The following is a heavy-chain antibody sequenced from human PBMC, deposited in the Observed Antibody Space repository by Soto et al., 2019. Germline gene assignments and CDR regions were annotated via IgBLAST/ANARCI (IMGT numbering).Heavy chain of an antibody. CDR3: ASYVFKDAASTEFYPRAQH. CDR2: IYYIGST. CDR1: GDSVSSGTYS. J-gene: IGHJ1*01. D-gene: IGHD2-15*01. V-gene: IGHV4-61*01. Sequence: PSETLSLTCTVSGDSVSSGTYSWSWIRQPPGKGLEWIGYIYYIGSTNYNPTLKSRLTMSVDTSKNQFSLKLSSVTAADMAVDYCASYVFKDAASTEFYPRAQH.